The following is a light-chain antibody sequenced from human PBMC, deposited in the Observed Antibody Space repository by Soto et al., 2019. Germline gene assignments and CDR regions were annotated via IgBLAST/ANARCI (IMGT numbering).Light chain of an antibody. CDR3: QHYNDWPPTWT. CDR2: GAS. CDR1: QSVSSK. V-gene: IGKV3-15*01. J-gene: IGKJ1*01. Sequence: EIVMTQSPATLSVSPGERATLSCRASQSVSSKLAWYQQKPGQAPRVLIYGASTRATGIPDRFSGSGSGTEFALTISSRQSEDFAVYYCQHYNDWPPTWTFGQGNRVEI.